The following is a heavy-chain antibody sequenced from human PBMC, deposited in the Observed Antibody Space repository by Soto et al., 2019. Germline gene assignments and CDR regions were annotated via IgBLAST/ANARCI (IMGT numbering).Heavy chain of an antibody. CDR2: ISGSAGTT. CDR3: AKEPDSSSFIPGDWFDP. V-gene: IGHV3-23*01. Sequence: EVQLLESGGGLVQPGGSLRLSCAASGFTFSSYAMSWVRQAPGKGLEWVSAISGSAGTTYYADSVKGRFTISRDNSKNTLYLQMNSLRAEDTAVYYCAKEPDSSSFIPGDWFDPWGQGTLVTVSS. J-gene: IGHJ5*02. CDR1: GFTFSSYA. D-gene: IGHD6-6*01.